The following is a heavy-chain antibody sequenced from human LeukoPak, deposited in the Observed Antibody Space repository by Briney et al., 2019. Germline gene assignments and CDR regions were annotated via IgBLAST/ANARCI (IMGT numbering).Heavy chain of an antibody. Sequence: KSSETLSLTCVVSGGSISSGGYSWSSIRQPPGKGLEWIGYIYHSGSTYYNPSLKSRVTISVDRSKNQFSLKLSSVTAADTAVYYCARGRLFGGIDYWGQGTLVTVSS. CDR1: GGSISSGGYS. V-gene: IGHV4-30-2*01. CDR3: ARGRLFGGIDY. J-gene: IGHJ4*02. D-gene: IGHD3-3*01. CDR2: IYHSGST.